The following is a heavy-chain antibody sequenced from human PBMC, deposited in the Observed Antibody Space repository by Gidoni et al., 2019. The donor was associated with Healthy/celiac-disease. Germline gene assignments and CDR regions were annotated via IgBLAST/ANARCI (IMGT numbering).Heavy chain of an antibody. D-gene: IGHD3-10*01. CDR3: ARDRRGLWFGELLGY. CDR1: GFTFSSYW. V-gene: IGHV3-7*01. J-gene: IGHJ4*02. Sequence: EVQLVESGGVLVQPGGSLRLSCAASGFTFSSYWMSGVRQAPGKGLEWVTNIKQDGSEEYYVDSVKGRFTISRDNAKNSLYLKMNSVRAEETAVYYCARDRRGLWFGELLGYWGQGTRVTVSS. CDR2: IKQDGSEE.